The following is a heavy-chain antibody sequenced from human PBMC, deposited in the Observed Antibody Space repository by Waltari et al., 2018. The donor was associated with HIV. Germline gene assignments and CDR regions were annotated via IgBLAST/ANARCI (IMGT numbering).Heavy chain of an antibody. D-gene: IGHD3-3*01. CDR3: AKATSSITIFGIVIGYFDY. CDR1: GFTFDEYA. Sequence: EVQLVESGGGLVQPGRSLRLSCATSGFTFDEYAMHWVRKAPEKGREWVLGVNWNSANIGYADSVKGRCTISRDNAKNSLYLQMNSLRPEDTALYYCAKATSSITIFGIVIGYFDYWGQGTLVTVSS. J-gene: IGHJ4*02. V-gene: IGHV3-9*01. CDR2: VNWNSANI.